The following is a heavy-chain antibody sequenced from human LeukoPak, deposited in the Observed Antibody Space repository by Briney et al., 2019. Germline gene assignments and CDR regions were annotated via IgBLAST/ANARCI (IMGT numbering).Heavy chain of an antibody. CDR3: AKDYPECTGTTCSGEAFFDY. V-gene: IGHV3-23*01. D-gene: IGHD2-2*01. J-gene: IGHJ4*02. Sequence: GGSLRLSRAASRFTFSNYAMSWVRQAAGKGLEGVSGITSGHCTFYADSVKGRFTISRDNSKNTVYMQMNSLRAEDTAVYYCAKDYPECTGTTCSGEAFFDYWGQGTLVTVSS. CDR1: RFTFSNYA. CDR2: ITSGHCT.